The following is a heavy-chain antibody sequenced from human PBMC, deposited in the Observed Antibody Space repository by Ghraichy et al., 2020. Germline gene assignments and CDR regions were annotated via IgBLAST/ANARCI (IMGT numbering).Heavy chain of an antibody. D-gene: IGHD1-20*01. V-gene: IGHV3-48*04. CDR1: GFTFSAEP. Sequence: LSLTCAASGFTFSAEPMNWVRQAPGKGLEFVAYITRDSNTIHYADSVKGRFTISRDNAKNLLYLQMNSLRAEDTAVYYCVRDYNWAFDYWGQGILVTVSS. CDR2: ITRDSNTI. J-gene: IGHJ4*02. CDR3: VRDYNWAFDY.